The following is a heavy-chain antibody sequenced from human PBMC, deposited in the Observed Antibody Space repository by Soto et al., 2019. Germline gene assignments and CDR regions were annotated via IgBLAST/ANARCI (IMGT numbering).Heavy chain of an antibody. V-gene: IGHV2-5*02. CDR2: IHWDDDK. Sequence: QITLKESGPTLVKPTQTLTLTCTFSAFLLCTNGVAVGWIRQPPGKALEWLALIHWDDDKRYSPSLKSRVTITKDTSKNQVVLTMTNMDRVDTATYYCAHRLPSGFLTDWGQVTLVTVSS. J-gene: IGHJ4*02. CDR3: AHRLPSGFLTD. CDR1: AFLLCTNGVA. D-gene: IGHD3-9*01.